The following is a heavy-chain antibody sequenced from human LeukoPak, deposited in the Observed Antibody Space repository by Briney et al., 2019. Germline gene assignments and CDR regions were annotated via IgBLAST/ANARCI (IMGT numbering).Heavy chain of an antibody. D-gene: IGHD2-2*01. CDR1: GFNWAYW. V-gene: IGHV3-7*03. Sequence: HPGGSLRLSCTTSGFNWAYWMGWVRQAPGKGLEWVANIHQHGSKENYLDSVKGRFTISRDNANLQMNSLRAEDTAIYYCARIGHDLYQTFDFWGNGNLITVSS. CDR2: IHQHGSKE. J-gene: IGHJ4*01. CDR3: ARIGHDLYQTFDF.